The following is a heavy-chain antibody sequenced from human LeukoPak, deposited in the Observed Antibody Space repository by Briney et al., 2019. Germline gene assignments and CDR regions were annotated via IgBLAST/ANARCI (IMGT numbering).Heavy chain of an antibody. J-gene: IGHJ6*03. D-gene: IGHD6-13*01. CDR2: ISYDGSDN. CDR3: AKDGSPGYSSSWLYYYYYMDV. V-gene: IGHV3-30*18. Sequence: GGSLRLSCEASGIIFSNYGFHWVRQAPGKGLDWVAFISYDGSDNYYADSVKGRFLISRDNSKSTLYLQMNSLRAEDTAVYYCAKDGSPGYSSSWLYYYYYMDVWGKGTTVTISS. CDR1: GIIFSNYG.